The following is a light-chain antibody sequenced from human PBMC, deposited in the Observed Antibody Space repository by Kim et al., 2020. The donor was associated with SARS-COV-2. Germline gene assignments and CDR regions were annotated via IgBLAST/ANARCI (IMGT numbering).Light chain of an antibody. CDR2: DVT. CDR1: SSDVGGYNY. V-gene: IGLV2-14*01. J-gene: IGLJ2*01. CDR3: SSYSSSDIAL. Sequence: QSALTQPASVSGSPGQSISISCTGTSSDVGGYNYVSWFQQHPGKAPKVIIYDVTKRPSGGSNRFSGSKSGNTASLTISGLQTDDEADYYCSSYSSSDIALFGGGTQLTVL.